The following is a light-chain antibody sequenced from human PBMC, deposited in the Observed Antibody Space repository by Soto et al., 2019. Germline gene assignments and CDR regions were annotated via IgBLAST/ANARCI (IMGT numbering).Light chain of an antibody. CDR1: QSLLHSNGNND. CDR2: LGS. Sequence: EIVMTQSPLSLPVTPGEPASISCRSSQSLLHSNGNNDLDWYLQKPGQSPQLLIYLGSNRASGVPDRFSGSGSGTDFTLKISRVEAEDVGFYYCLQALQTPITFGQGTRLEI. V-gene: IGKV2-28*01. J-gene: IGKJ5*01. CDR3: LQALQTPIT.